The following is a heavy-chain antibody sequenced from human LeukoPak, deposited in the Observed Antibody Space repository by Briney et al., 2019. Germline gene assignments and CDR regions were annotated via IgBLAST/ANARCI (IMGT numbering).Heavy chain of an antibody. CDR3: AKGANWNNRSYFDY. CDR2: ISWNSGSI. V-gene: IGHV3-9*01. CDR1: GFTFDDYA. J-gene: IGHJ4*02. Sequence: QPGRSLRLSCAASGFTFDDYAMHWARQAPGKGLEWVSGISWNSGSIGYADSVKGRFTISRDNAKNSLYLQMNSLRAEDTALYYCAKGANWNNRSYFDYWGQGTLVTVSS. D-gene: IGHD1-20*01.